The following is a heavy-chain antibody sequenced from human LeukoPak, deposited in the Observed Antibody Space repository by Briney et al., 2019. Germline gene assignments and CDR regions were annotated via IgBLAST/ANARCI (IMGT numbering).Heavy chain of an antibody. V-gene: IGHV3-23*01. CDR2: ISGSGGST. J-gene: IGHJ4*02. CDR1: GFTFSSYA. CDR3: AKDGIIAVAGTMDY. Sequence: GGSLRLSCAASGFTFSSYAMSWVRQAPGKGLEWVSAISGSGGSTYYADSVKGRFTISRDNSKNTLYLQMNSLRAEDTAVYYCAKDGIIAVAGTMDYWGQGTLGTVSS. D-gene: IGHD6-19*01.